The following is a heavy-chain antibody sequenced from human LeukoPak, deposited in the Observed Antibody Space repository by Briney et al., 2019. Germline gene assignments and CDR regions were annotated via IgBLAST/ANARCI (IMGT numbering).Heavy chain of an antibody. CDR2: INPNSGGT. D-gene: IGHD2-2*01. CDR1: GYTFTGYY. CDR3: ASQPAATAYYYYYMDV. J-gene: IGHJ6*03. Sequence: ASVKVSCKASGYTFTGYYMHWVRQAPGQGLEWMGRINPNSGGTNYAQKIQGRVTMTRDTSISTAYMELSRLRSDDTAVYYCASQPAATAYYYYYMDVWGKGTTVTVSS. V-gene: IGHV1-2*06.